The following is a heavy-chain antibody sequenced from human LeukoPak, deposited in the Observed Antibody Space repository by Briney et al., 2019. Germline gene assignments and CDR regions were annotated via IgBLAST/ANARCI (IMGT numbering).Heavy chain of an antibody. CDR3: ARRGVRFLGSMDV. V-gene: IGHV4-61*08. Sequence: SQTLSLTCTVSGGSISSGGYYWSWIRQPPGKGLEWIGYIYYSGSANYNPSLKSRVTISVDTSKNQFSLKLSSVTAADTAVYYCARRGVRFLGSMDVWGQGTTVTVSS. CDR1: GGSISSGGYY. J-gene: IGHJ6*02. CDR2: IYYSGSA. D-gene: IGHD3-3*01.